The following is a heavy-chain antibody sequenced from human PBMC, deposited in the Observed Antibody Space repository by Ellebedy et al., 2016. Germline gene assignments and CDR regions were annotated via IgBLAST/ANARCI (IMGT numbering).Heavy chain of an antibody. CDR3: ARDRISASGIFDY. Sequence: GGSLRLSCAASGFTFSRYGMTWVRQAPGKGLEWVANIKQDGSEKYYVDSVKGRFTISRDNSKNTLYLQMNSLRAEDTAVYYCARDRISASGIFDYWGQGTLVTVSS. J-gene: IGHJ4*02. D-gene: IGHD6-13*01. V-gene: IGHV3-7*01. CDR1: GFTFSRYG. CDR2: IKQDGSEK.